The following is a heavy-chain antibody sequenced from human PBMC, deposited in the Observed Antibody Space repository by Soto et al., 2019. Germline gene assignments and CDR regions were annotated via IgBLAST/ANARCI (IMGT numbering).Heavy chain of an antibody. CDR2: IYWDYDR. D-gene: IGHD3-22*01. Sequence: QITLKESGPTLVKPTETLTVTCTFSGFSLSTRGVGMGWIRQPPGKALECLALIYWDYDRRYSPSLKSRVTVTMDTSKNQVFLTMTNVDPADTATYYCAHRLKNYYDSCGSWGNHALDVWGPGTMVTVSS. J-gene: IGHJ3*01. V-gene: IGHV2-5*02. CDR1: GFSLSTRGVG. CDR3: AHRLKNYYDSCGSWGNHALDV.